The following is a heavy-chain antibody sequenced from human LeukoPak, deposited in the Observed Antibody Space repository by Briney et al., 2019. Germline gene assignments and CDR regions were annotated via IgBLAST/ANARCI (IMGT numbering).Heavy chain of an antibody. CDR2: INPNSGGT. D-gene: IGHD2-2*01. V-gene: IGHV1-2*02. Sequence: ASVKVSCKASGYTFTGYYMHWVRQAPGQGLEWMGWINPNSGGTNYAQKFQGRVTMTRDTSISTAYMELSRLRSDDTAVYYCAAGIVVVPAAKREDYYYGMDVWGQGTTVTVSS. J-gene: IGHJ6*02. CDR1: GYTFTGYY. CDR3: AAGIVVVPAAKREDYYYGMDV.